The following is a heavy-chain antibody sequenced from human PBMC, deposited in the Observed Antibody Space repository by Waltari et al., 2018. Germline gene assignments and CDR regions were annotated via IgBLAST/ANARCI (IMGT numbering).Heavy chain of an antibody. D-gene: IGHD3-3*01. J-gene: IGHJ3*02. Sequence: QVQLQESGSGLVKPSETLSLTCIVSGASTSSYYWSWLRQPPGKGLEWIGSMYYSGSPNYNPSLESRVTISVDTLKNQASLRLCSVTAADTAVYYCARHATYYDFWSGHLGALDIWGQGTMVTVSS. CDR2: MYYSGSP. CDR3: ARHATYYDFWSGHLGALDI. CDR1: GASTSSYY. V-gene: IGHV4-59*08.